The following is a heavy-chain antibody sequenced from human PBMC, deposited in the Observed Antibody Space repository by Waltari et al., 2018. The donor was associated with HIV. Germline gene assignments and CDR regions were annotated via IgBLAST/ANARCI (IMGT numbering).Heavy chain of an antibody. V-gene: IGHV1-2*02. D-gene: IGHD2-21*02. CDR2: INPNSGGT. Sequence: QVQLVQSGADVKTPAASLKLSCKASGYTSTRYPTHRARHSPGQGLEWMGWINPNSGGTNYAQKFQGRVTMTRDTSISTAYMELSRLRADDTAVYYCARALASSMTAAVPDYWGQGTLVTVSS. J-gene: IGHJ4*02. CDR3: ARALASSMTAAVPDY. CDR1: GYTSTRYP.